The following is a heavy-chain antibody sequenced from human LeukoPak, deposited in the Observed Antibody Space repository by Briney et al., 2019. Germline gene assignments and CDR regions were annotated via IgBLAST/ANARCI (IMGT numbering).Heavy chain of an antibody. V-gene: IGHV1-2*02. D-gene: IGHD3-10*01. CDR3: ARVNVLLWFGDQAGFDY. CDR2: INPNSGGT. J-gene: IGHJ4*02. CDR1: GYTYTGYY. Sequence: VASVTVSCKASGYTYTGYYMHWVRHAPGQGLEWMGWINPNSGGTNYAQKFQGRVTMTRDTSISTAYMELSRLRSDDTAVYYCARVNVLLWFGDQAGFDYWGQGTLVTVSS.